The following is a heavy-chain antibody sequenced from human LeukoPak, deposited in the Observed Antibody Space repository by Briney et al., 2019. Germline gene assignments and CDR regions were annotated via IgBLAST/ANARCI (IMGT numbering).Heavy chain of an antibody. CDR3: GKRGVVIRVILVGFHKEAYYFDS. CDR2: INPTGGST. D-gene: IGHD3-22*01. CDR1: GYTFTTYY. J-gene: IGHJ4*02. V-gene: IGHV1-46*01. Sequence: ASVKVSCKASGYTFTTYYIHWVRQAPGQGLEWMGIINPTGGSTTYAQKFQGRVTMTRDTSTSTVFMEVNSLRAEDTAVYFCGKRGVVIRVILVGFHKEAYYFDSWGQGALVTVSS.